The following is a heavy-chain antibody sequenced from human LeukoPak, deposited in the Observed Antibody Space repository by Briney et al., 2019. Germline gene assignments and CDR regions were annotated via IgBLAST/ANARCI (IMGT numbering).Heavy chain of an antibody. Sequence: PSETLSLTCTVSGGSISTYYWSWIRQPAGKGLEWIGHIYTSGSTNYNPSLKSRVTMSVDTSKNHFSLKLSSVTAADTAVYYCARHFDCSGGSCCRFDAFDIWGQGTMVIVSS. CDR2: IYTSGST. CDR1: GGSISTYY. CDR3: ARHFDCSGGSCCRFDAFDI. J-gene: IGHJ3*02. V-gene: IGHV4-4*07. D-gene: IGHD2-15*01.